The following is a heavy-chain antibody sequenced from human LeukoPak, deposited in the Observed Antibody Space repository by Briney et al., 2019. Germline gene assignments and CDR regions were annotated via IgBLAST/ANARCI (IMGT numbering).Heavy chain of an antibody. V-gene: IGHV4-59*08. CDR3: ARTVYSSSWYGWFDP. D-gene: IGHD6-13*01. CDR2: IYYSGST. J-gene: IGHJ5*02. Sequence: SETLSLTCTVSGGSISSYYWSWIRQPPGKGLEWIGYIYYSGSTNYNPSLKSRVTISVDMSKNQFSLKLSSVTAADTAVYYCARTVYSSSWYGWFDPWGQGTLVTVSS. CDR1: GGSISSYY.